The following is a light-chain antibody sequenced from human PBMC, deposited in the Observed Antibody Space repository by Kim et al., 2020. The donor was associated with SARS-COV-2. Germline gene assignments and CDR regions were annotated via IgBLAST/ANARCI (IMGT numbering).Light chain of an antibody. CDR1: KLGDKY. J-gene: IGLJ2*01. CDR2: QDS. Sequence: VSPGQTATIPCSGDKLGDKYACWYKQKPGQSPVLVIYQDSKRPSGIPERFSGSNSGNTATLTISGTQAMDEADYYCQAWDSSTVVFGGGTQLTVL. CDR3: QAWDSSTVV. V-gene: IGLV3-1*01.